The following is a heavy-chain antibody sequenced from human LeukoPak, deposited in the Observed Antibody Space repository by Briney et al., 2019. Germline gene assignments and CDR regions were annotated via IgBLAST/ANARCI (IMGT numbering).Heavy chain of an antibody. D-gene: IGHD2-2*01. CDR2: ISGSGNSA. CDR3: AKAVRECSSASGFRAADD. Sequence: GGSLRLSCTAYGFTFSSYATSWVRQAPGKGLEWISTISGSGNSAYYADSVKGRFTISRDNSESTIYLQMNSLRVEDMALYYCAKAVRECSSASGFRAADDWGQGTLVTVSS. CDR1: GFTFSSYA. V-gene: IGHV3-23*01. J-gene: IGHJ1*01.